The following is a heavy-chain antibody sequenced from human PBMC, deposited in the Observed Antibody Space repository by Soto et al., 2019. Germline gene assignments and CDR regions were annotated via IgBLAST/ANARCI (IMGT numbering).Heavy chain of an antibody. Sequence: QVQLQESGPGLVKPSQTLSLTCTVSGDSVSGGDSYWSWIRQPPGKALEWIGYTSFSGYTSYTPYLKCRVTISVDMSKSQFSLRLTSVTAADTAISSCVRGGTPYHYATSGPGTFDKWGQGTLVSVSS. D-gene: IGHD3-22*01. J-gene: IGHJ4*02. CDR1: GDSVSGGDSY. CDR2: TSFSGYT. CDR3: VRGGTPYHYATSGPGTFDK. V-gene: IGHV4-30-4*01.